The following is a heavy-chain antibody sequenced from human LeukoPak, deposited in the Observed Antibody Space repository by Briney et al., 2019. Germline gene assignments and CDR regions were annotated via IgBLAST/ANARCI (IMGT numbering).Heavy chain of an antibody. CDR3: ARIELERRGLYYYYYMDV. Sequence: GGSLRLSCAASGFTFSSYAMHWVRQAPGKGLEYVSAISSNGGSTYYANSVKGRFTISRDNSKNTLYLQMGSLRAEDMAVYYCARIELERRGLYYYYYMDVWGKGTTVTVSS. J-gene: IGHJ6*03. CDR2: ISSNGGST. D-gene: IGHD1-1*01. V-gene: IGHV3-64*01. CDR1: GFTFSSYA.